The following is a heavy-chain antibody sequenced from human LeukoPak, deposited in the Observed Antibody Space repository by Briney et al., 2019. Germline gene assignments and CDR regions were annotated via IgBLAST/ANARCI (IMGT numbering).Heavy chain of an antibody. CDR3: AGLPAYYYDTSGFYFDY. CDR2: ISGSGGST. J-gene: IGHJ4*02. V-gene: IGHV3-23*01. Sequence: GGSLRLSCAASGFTFSSYAMSWVRQAPGKGLEWVSAISGSGGSTYYADSVKGRFTISRDNSKNTLYLQMNSLRAEDTAVYYCAGLPAYYYDTSGFYFDYWGQGTLVTVSS. CDR1: GFTFSSYA. D-gene: IGHD3-22*01.